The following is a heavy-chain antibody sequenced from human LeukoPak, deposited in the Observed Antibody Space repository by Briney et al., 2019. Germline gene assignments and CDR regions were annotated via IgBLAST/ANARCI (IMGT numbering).Heavy chain of an antibody. V-gene: IGHV1-69*13. Sequence: SVKVSCKASGGTFSSYTISWVRQAPGQGLEWMGGIIPIFGTANYAQKFQGRVTITADESTSTAYMELSSLRHDDLAVYYCARDLGTTVTTYLGYWGQGTLVTVSS. D-gene: IGHD4-17*01. CDR1: GGTFSSYT. J-gene: IGHJ4*02. CDR2: IIPIFGTA. CDR3: ARDLGTTVTTYLGY.